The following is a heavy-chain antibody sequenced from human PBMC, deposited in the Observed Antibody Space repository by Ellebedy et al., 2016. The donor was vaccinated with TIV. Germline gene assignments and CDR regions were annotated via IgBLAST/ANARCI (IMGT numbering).Heavy chain of an antibody. J-gene: IGHJ4*02. CDR1: GFPFSSTW. D-gene: IGHD2-2*01. Sequence: LSLTCAASGFPFSSTWMHWVRQGPGKGLEWVANIKQDGSDKYYVDSVKGRFTISRDNAKNSLYLQMNSLRAEDTAVYYCARSRYCSSASRGFLDYWGQGALVTVSS. CDR2: IKQDGSDK. V-gene: IGHV3-7*03. CDR3: ARSRYCSSASRGFLDY.